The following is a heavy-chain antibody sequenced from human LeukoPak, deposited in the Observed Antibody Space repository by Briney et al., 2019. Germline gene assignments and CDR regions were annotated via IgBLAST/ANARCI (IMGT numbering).Heavy chain of an antibody. Sequence: SQTLSLTCAISGDSVSSNSAAWNWIRQSPSRGLEWLGRTYYRSKWYNDCAVSVKSRITINPDTSKNQFSLQLNSVTPEDTAVYYCARFSVAGIYYYYGMDVWGQGTTVTVSS. V-gene: IGHV6-1*01. CDR1: GDSVSSNSAA. D-gene: IGHD6-19*01. CDR2: TYYRSKWYN. CDR3: ARFSVAGIYYYYGMDV. J-gene: IGHJ6*02.